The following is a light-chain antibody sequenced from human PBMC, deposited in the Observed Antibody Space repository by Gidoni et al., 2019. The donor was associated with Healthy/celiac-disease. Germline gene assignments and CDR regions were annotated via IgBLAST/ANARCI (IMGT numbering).Light chain of an antibody. Sequence: ALQMTQSPSSLSASVGDRVTITCRASQGIRNDLGWYQQKPGKAPKLLIYAASSLQSGVPSRFSGSGSGTDFTLTISSLQPEDFATYYCLQDYNYPWTCGQXTKVEIK. V-gene: IGKV1-6*01. CDR3: LQDYNYPWT. CDR1: QGIRND. J-gene: IGKJ1*01. CDR2: AAS.